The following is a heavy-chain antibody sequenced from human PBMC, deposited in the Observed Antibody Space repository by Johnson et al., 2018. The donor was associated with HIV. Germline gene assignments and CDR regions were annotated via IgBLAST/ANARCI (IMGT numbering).Heavy chain of an antibody. V-gene: IGHV3-71*04. Sequence: VQLVESGGGWVQFGGSLRLSCAASGFIFSDYYMSWIRQAPGRGLELVGFIRSKAYGGTTEYAASVRGRFTISRDDSKGIAYLHMNSLKTEDTAVYYCATDPAAPSLSAFDIWGQGTMVTVSS. CDR1: GFIFSDYY. D-gene: IGHD2-2*01. CDR3: ATDPAAPSLSAFDI. CDR2: IRSKAYGGTT. J-gene: IGHJ3*02.